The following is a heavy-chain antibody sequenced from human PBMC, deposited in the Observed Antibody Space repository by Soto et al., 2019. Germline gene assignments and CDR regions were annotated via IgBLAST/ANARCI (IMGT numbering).Heavy chain of an antibody. CDR3: AKVKDCSGGSCYVPWYYYYGMDV. CDR2: ISGSGGST. D-gene: IGHD2-15*01. J-gene: IGHJ6*02. CDR1: GFTFSSYA. V-gene: IGHV3-23*01. Sequence: GGSLRLSCAASGFTFSSYAMSWVRQAPGKGLEWVSAISGSGGSTYYADSVKGRFTISRDNSKNTLYLQMNSQRAEDTAVYYCAKVKDCSGGSCYVPWYYYYGMDVWGQGTTVTVSS.